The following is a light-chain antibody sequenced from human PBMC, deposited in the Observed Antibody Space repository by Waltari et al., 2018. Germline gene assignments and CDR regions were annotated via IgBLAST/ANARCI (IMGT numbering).Light chain of an antibody. Sequence: DIQMTQSPSTLSASVGDRITITCRASQSINTWLAWYQQKPGKAPKRLISKASSLQSEVPSRFSGSGFWTEFTLTISSLQPDDSATYYCQRYSGYPPTFGGGTKVEIK. CDR3: QRYSGYPPT. J-gene: IGKJ4*01. CDR1: QSINTW. V-gene: IGKV1-5*03. CDR2: KAS.